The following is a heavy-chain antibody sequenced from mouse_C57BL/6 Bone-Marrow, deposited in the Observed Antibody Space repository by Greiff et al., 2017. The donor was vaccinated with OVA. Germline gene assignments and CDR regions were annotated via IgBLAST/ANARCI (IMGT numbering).Heavy chain of an antibody. D-gene: IGHD1-1*02. CDR1: GYTFTSYW. J-gene: IGHJ1*03. CDR2: IDPNSGGT. CDR3: ARSRRWGYYRYFDV. V-gene: IGHV1-72*01. Sequence: VKLVESGAELVKPGASVKLSCKASGYTFTSYWMHWVKQRPGRGLEWIGRIDPNSGGTKYNEKFKSKATLTVDKPSSTAYMQLSSLTSEDSAVYYCARSRRWGYYRYFDVWGTGTTVTVSS.